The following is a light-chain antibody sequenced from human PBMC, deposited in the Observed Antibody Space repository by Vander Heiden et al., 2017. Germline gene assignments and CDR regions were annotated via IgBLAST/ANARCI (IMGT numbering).Light chain of an antibody. CDR1: SSVIGGYNY. CDR2: DVN. Sequence: QSALTHPAPVSGSPGQSTPISCLGPSSVIGGYNYVSWYQQSPGKAPRVVIYDVNYRPSGVSNRFSGSKSGNTASLTISGLQAEDEADYHCSSFTSSSTLYVFGPGTKVSVL. CDR3: SSFTSSSTLYV. J-gene: IGLJ1*01. V-gene: IGLV2-14*03.